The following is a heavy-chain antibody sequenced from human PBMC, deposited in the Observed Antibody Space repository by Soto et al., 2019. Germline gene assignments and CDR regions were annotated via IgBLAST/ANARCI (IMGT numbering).Heavy chain of an antibody. CDR2: ISGSGGST. CDR3: AKSDSSSSGAFDI. J-gene: IGHJ3*02. V-gene: IGHV3-23*01. CDR1: GFTFSSYA. Sequence: GGSLRLSCAASGFTFSSYAMSWVRRAPGKGLEWVSAISGSGGSTYYADSVKGRFTISRDNSKNTLYLQMNSLRAEDTAVYYCAKSDSSSSGAFDIWGQGTMVTVSS. D-gene: IGHD6-6*01.